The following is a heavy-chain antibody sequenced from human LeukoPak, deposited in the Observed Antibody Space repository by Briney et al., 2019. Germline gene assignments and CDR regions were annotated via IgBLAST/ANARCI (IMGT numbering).Heavy chain of an antibody. V-gene: IGHV3-23*01. Sequence: GGSLRPSCAASGFNFSTYGMTWVRQAPGKGLEWVSAISGSGQSTYYADSVRGRFTISRDNSKNTLYLQMNSLRAEDTAVYYCAELGITMIGGVWGKGTTVTISS. J-gene: IGHJ6*04. CDR3: AELGITMIGGV. CDR1: GFNFSTYG. D-gene: IGHD3-10*02. CDR2: ISGSGQST.